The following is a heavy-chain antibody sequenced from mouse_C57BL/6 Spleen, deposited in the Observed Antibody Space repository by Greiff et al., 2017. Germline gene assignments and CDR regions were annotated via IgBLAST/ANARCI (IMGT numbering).Heavy chain of an antibody. V-gene: IGHV1-82*01. J-gene: IGHJ4*01. CDR3: ARDDYGDYAMDY. D-gene: IGHD2-4*01. Sequence: QVQLQQSGPELVKPGASVKISCKASGYAFSSSWMNWVKQRPGKGLEWIGRIYPGDGDTNYNGKFKGKATLTADKSSSTAYMQLRSLTSEDSAVYYCARDDYGDYAMDYWGQGTSVTVSS. CDR1: GYAFSSSW. CDR2: IYPGDGDT.